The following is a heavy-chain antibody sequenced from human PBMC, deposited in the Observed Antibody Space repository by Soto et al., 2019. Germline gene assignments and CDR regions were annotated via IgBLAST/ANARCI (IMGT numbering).Heavy chain of an antibody. D-gene: IGHD6-19*01. J-gene: IGHJ4*02. V-gene: IGHV1-46*01. CDR2: INPSGGST. Sequence: ASVKVSCKASGYTFTGYYIHWVRQAPGQGLEWMGIINPSGGSTSYAQKFQGRVTMTRDTSTSTVYMKLSSLRSEDTAVYYCARGVEMAAHFDYWGQGTLVTVSS. CDR1: GYTFTGYY. CDR3: ARGVEMAAHFDY.